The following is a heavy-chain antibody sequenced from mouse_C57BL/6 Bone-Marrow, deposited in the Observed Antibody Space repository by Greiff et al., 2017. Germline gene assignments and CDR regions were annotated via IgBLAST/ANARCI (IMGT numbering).Heavy chain of an antibody. CDR3: ARDSNRYAMDY. CDR1: GFTFSSYA. J-gene: IGHJ4*01. CDR2: ISDGGSYT. D-gene: IGHD2-5*01. V-gene: IGHV5-4*01. Sequence: EVQLQQSGGGLVKPGGSLKLSCAASGFTFSSYAMSWVRQTPEKRLEWVATISDGGSYTYYPDNVKGRFTISRDNAKNNLYLQRSHLKSEDTAMYYCARDSNRYAMDYWGQGTSVTVSS.